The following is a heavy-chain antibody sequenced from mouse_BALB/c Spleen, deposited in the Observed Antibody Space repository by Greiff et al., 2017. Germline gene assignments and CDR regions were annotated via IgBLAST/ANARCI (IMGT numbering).Heavy chain of an antibody. Sequence: LQQPGSELVRPGASVKLSCKASGYTFTSYWMHWVKQRHGQGLEWIGNIYPGSGSTNYDEKFKSKGTLTVDTSSSTAYMHLSSLTSEDSAVYYCTREGNYLYAMDYWGQGTSVTVSS. CDR1: GYTFTSYW. CDR3: TREGNYLYAMDY. D-gene: IGHD2-1*01. J-gene: IGHJ4*01. CDR2: IYPGSGST. V-gene: IGHV1S22*01.